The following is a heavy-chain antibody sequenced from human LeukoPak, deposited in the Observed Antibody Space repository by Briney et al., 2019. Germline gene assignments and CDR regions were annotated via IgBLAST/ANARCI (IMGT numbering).Heavy chain of an antibody. D-gene: IGHD6-13*01. Sequence: GGSLRLSCAASGFTFSTYAMNWVRQAPGEGLEWVSSIGGSSTSLYYADSLKGRFTISRDNAKNSLYLQMNSLRAEDTAVYYCARVIATPGIAAAVILYYYYGMDVWGQGTTVTVSS. J-gene: IGHJ6*02. CDR1: GFTFSTYA. V-gene: IGHV3-21*01. CDR2: IGGSSTSL. CDR3: ARVIATPGIAAAVILYYYYGMDV.